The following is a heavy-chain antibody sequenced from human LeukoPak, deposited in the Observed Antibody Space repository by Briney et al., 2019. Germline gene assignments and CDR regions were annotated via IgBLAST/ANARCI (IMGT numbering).Heavy chain of an antibody. CDR2: FDPEDGET. Sequence: VASVKVSCKVSGYTLTELSMHWVRQAPGKGLEWMGGFDPEDGETIYAQKFQGRVTMTEDTSTDTAYMELSSLRSDDTAVYYCARDPPGGIAAAGTDDQGWGQGTLVTVSS. CDR1: GYTLTELS. V-gene: IGHV1-24*01. J-gene: IGHJ4*02. D-gene: IGHD6-13*01. CDR3: ARDPPGGIAAAGTDDQG.